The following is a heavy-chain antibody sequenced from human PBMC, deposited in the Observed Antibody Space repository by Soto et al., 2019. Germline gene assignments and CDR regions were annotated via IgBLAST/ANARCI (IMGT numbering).Heavy chain of an antibody. J-gene: IGHJ1*01. CDR1: GGTFSSYA. CDR3: ARAGEQWELLLAMYFQH. D-gene: IGHD1-26*01. CDR2: IIPIFGTA. Sequence: RASVKVSCKASGGTFSSYAISWVRQAPGQGLEWMGGIIPIFGTANYAQKFQGRVTITADESTSTAYMELSSLRSEDTAVYYCARAGEQWELLLAMYFQHWGQGTRVTV. V-gene: IGHV1-69*13.